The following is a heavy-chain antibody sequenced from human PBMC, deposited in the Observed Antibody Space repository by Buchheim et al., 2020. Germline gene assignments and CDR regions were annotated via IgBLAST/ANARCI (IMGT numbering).Heavy chain of an antibody. D-gene: IGHD6-19*01. J-gene: IGHJ6*02. V-gene: IGHV3-48*03. CDR1: GFTFSSYE. CDR2: ISSSGSTI. Sequence: EVQLVESGGGLVQPGGSLRLSCAASGFTFSSYEMNWVRQAPGKGLEWVSYISSSGSTIYYADSVKGRFTISRDNAKNSLYLQMNSLRAEDTAVYYCARGSGGREWLVPIYYYYGMDVWGQGTT. CDR3: ARGSGGREWLVPIYYYYGMDV.